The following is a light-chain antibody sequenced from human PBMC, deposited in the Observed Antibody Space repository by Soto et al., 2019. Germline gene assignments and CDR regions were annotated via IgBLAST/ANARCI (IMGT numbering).Light chain of an antibody. Sequence: QSALTQPASVSGSPGQSITISCTGSSGDVGHYNYVSWYQQHPGKAPKLMIYEVSNRPSGVSNRFSGSKSGNTASLIISGLQAEDEADYYWTSYTTSRIWVFGRGTKLTVL. CDR2: EVS. CDR3: TSYTTSRIWV. CDR1: SGDVGHYNY. J-gene: IGLJ3*02. V-gene: IGLV2-14*01.